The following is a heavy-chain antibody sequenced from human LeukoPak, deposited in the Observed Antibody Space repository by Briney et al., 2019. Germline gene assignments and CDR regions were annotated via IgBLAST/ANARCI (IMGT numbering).Heavy chain of an antibody. V-gene: IGHV3-30-3*01. Sequence: PGGSLRLSCAASGFTFSDYYMSWIRQAPGKGLEWVADISYDGYNKYYADSVKGRFTISRDNSKNTLYLQVSSLRAEDTAVYYCASNSSPRGGYWGQGVLVTVSS. CDR3: ASNSSPRGGY. D-gene: IGHD6-13*01. CDR1: GFTFSDYY. J-gene: IGHJ4*02. CDR2: ISYDGYNK.